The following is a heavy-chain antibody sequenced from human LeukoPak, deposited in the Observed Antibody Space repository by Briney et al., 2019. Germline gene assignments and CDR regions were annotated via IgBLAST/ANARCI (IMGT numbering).Heavy chain of an antibody. J-gene: IGHJ4*02. V-gene: IGHV4-31*03. D-gene: IGHD1-26*01. CDR2: IYYSGST. CDR1: GGSISSGGYY. CDR3: ARGGGSGSREFDY. Sequence: SETLSLTCTVSGGSISSGGYYCRWIRQHPGKGLEGIGYIYYSGSTYYNPSLKSRVTISVDTSKNQFSLKLSSVTAADTAVYYCARGGGSGSREFDYWGQGTLVTVSS.